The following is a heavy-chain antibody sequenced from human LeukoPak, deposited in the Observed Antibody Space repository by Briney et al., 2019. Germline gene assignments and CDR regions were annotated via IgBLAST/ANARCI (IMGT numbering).Heavy chain of an antibody. CDR1: GYTLTELS. CDR3: ATEDVVPAAMLAFDI. D-gene: IGHD2-2*01. V-gene: IGHV1-24*01. Sequence: GASVKVSCKVSGYTLTELSMHWVRQAPGKGLEWMGGFDPEDGETIYAQKFQGRVTMTEDTSTDTAYMELSGLRSEDTAVYYCATEDVVPAAMLAFDIWGQGTMVTVSS. CDR2: FDPEDGET. J-gene: IGHJ3*02.